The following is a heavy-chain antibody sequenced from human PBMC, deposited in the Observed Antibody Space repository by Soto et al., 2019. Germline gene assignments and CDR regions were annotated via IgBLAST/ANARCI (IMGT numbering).Heavy chain of an antibody. CDR2: INPNSGGT. V-gene: IGHV1-2*02. Sequence: ASVKVPCKASGYTFTGYYMHWVRQAPGQGLEWMGWINPNSGGTNYAQKFQGRVTMTRDTSISTAYMELSRLRSDDTAVYYCARDPYYYDSSGYYYPNWFDPWGQGTLVTVSS. D-gene: IGHD3-22*01. CDR3: ARDPYYYDSSGYYYPNWFDP. CDR1: GYTFTGYY. J-gene: IGHJ5*02.